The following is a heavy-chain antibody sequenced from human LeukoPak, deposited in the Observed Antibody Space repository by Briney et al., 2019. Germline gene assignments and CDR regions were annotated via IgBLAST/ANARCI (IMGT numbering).Heavy chain of an antibody. CDR2: IYSGGKT. Sequence: PGGSLRLSCTVSGFTVSSNSWSWVRQAPGKGLEWVSFIYSGGKTHSSDSVKGRFTISRDNAKNSLYLQMNSLRAEDTAVYYCAKDGGYSAFDIWGQGTMVTVSS. J-gene: IGHJ3*02. V-gene: IGHV3-53*01. D-gene: IGHD6-13*01. CDR1: GFTVSSNS. CDR3: AKDGGYSAFDI.